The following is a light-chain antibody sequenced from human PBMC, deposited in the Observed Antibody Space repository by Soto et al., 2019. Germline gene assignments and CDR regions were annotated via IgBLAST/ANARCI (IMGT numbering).Light chain of an antibody. V-gene: IGLV2-8*01. CDR1: SGDVGANDF. CDR2: EVS. J-gene: IGLJ3*02. Sequence: QSVLTQPPSASGSPGQSVTISCTGTSGDVGANDFVSWYQQYSGKAPKLIIYEVSKRPSGVPNRFSGSKSDTTASLTVSGLQAEDEADYYCSSYANTNVVFGGGTKLTVL. CDR3: SSYANTNVV.